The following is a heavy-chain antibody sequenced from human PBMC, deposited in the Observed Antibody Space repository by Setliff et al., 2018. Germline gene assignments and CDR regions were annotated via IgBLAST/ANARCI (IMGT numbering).Heavy chain of an antibody. CDR1: GLTFRTYA. Sequence: GGSLRLSCAASGLTFRTYAMSWVRQAPGKGLEWVSSTTGSGGDRDYADSVKGRFTISRDNSKNTLYLQMNSLRAEDTAVYYCAKDFGTSGYSYGFDAFDIWGQGTMVTVSS. V-gene: IGHV3-23*01. D-gene: IGHD5-18*01. J-gene: IGHJ3*02. CDR3: AKDFGTSGYSYGFDAFDI. CDR2: TTGSGGDR.